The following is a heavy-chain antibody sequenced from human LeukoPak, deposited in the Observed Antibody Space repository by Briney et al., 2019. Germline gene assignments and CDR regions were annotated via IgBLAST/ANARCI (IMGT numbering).Heavy chain of an antibody. V-gene: IGHV4-59*01. CDR1: GGSITSNY. D-gene: IGHD5-18*01. CDR2: IYYSGST. CDR3: ARAAAIQLWFDY. Sequence: SETLSLTCTVSGGSITSNYWSWIRQPPGKGLEWIGYIYYSGSTNYNPSLKSRVTISVDTSKNQFSLKLSSVTAADTAVYYCARAAAIQLWFDYWGQGTLVTVSS. J-gene: IGHJ4*02.